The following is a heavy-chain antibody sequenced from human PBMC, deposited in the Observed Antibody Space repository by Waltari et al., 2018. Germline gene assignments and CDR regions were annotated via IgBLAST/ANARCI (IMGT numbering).Heavy chain of an antibody. V-gene: IGHV4-31*03. J-gene: IGHJ5*02. Sequence: QVQLQESGPGLVKPSQTLSLTCTVSGGSISSGGYYWSWIRQHPGKGLEWIGYIYYSGSTYYSPSLKSRVTISVDTSKNQFSLKLSSVTAADTAVYYCAREEVPPGWFDPWGQGTLVTVSS. D-gene: IGHD3-10*01. CDR3: AREEVPPGWFDP. CDR2: IYYSGST. CDR1: GGSISSGGYY.